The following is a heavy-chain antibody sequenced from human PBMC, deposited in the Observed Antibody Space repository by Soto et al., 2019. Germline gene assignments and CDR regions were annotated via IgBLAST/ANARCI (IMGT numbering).Heavy chain of an antibody. J-gene: IGHJ3*02. CDR2: ISWNSGSI. CDR1: GFTFDDYA. Sequence: GGSLRLSCAASGFTFDDYAMHWVRQAPGKGLEWVSGISWNSGSIGYADSVKGRFTISRDNAKNTLYLQMNSLRVEDTAVYYCAKRSDSSSSFGAFDIWGQGTMVTVSS. CDR3: AKRSDSSSSFGAFDI. V-gene: IGHV3-9*01. D-gene: IGHD6-6*01.